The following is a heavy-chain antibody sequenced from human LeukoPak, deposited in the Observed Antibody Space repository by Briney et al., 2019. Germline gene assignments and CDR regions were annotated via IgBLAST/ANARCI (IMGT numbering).Heavy chain of an antibody. Sequence: GGSLRLSCAASGFTFSNYWMSWVRQAPGKGLEWVANIKEDGSESHYVGSVKGRFTISRDNAKKSLYLQMNSLRVEDTAVYFCARDRYFGAWGQGTPITVSS. CDR3: ARDRYFGA. CDR1: GFTFSNYW. D-gene: IGHD3-10*01. V-gene: IGHV3-7*01. CDR2: IKEDGSES. J-gene: IGHJ1*01.